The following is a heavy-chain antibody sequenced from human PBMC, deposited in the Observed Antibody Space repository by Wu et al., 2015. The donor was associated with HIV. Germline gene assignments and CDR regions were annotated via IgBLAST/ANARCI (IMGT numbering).Heavy chain of an antibody. CDR1: GYIFNNYG. J-gene: IGHJ6*03. V-gene: IGHV1-18*01. CDR3: ARRYYDFWSGSREVPYYYYMDV. Sequence: QVQLVQSGAEIKKPGDSVKVSCKASGYIFNNYGIIWVRQAPGQGLEWMGWISAYNGNTNYAQKLQGRVTMTTDTSTSTAYMELRSLRSDDTAVYYCARRYYDFWSGSREVPYYYYMDVWGKGTTVTVSS. CDR2: ISAYNGNT. D-gene: IGHD3-3*01.